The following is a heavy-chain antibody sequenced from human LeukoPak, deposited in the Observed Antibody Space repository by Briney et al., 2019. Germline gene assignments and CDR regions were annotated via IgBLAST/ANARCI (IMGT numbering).Heavy chain of an antibody. Sequence: ASVKVSCKTSGYTFTSYYIHWVRQAPGQGLEWMGIISPSGGSTSYAQKFQGRVTMTRDTSTSTVYMELSSLRSEDTAVYYCARPTTVGNAFHIWGQGTMVTVSS. CDR1: GYTFTSYY. CDR3: ARPTTVGNAFHI. D-gene: IGHD4-23*01. CDR2: ISPSGGST. J-gene: IGHJ3*02. V-gene: IGHV1-46*01.